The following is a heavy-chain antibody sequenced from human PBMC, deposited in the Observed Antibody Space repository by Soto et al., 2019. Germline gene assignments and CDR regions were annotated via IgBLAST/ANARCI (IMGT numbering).Heavy chain of an antibody. V-gene: IGHV2-5*02. Sequence: QITLKEAGPTLVKPTQTLTLTCTFSGFSLSTDGVGVGWIRQPPGKALEWLALIYWDDDKRYSPSLKSRLTITKXTXKXKVVLTMTNMDPVDTATYYCAHAYGGTSWPNDAFDVWGQGTVVTVSS. CDR1: GFSLSTDGVG. J-gene: IGHJ3*01. D-gene: IGHD2-2*01. CDR3: AHAYGGTSWPNDAFDV. CDR2: IYWDDDK.